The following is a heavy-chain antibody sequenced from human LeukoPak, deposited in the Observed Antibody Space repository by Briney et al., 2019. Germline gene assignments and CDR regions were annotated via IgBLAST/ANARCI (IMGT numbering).Heavy chain of an antibody. CDR2: ISSSGGTI. J-gene: IGHJ4*02. Sequence: GGSLRLSCAASGFTFSSYEMNWVRQAPGKGLEWVSYISSSGGTIYYADSVKGRFTISRDNAKNSLYLQMNSLRAEDTAVYYCTRGASGYGNFDYWGQGTLVTVSS. CDR1: GFTFSSYE. D-gene: IGHD5-12*01. V-gene: IGHV3-48*03. CDR3: TRGASGYGNFDY.